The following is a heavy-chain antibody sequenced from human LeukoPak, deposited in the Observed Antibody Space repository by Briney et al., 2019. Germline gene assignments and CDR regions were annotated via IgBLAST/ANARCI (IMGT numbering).Heavy chain of an antibody. CDR3: ARDLSGWELQEF. CDR2: IKQDGSEK. CDR1: GFTFSSYC. V-gene: IGHV3-7*01. D-gene: IGHD1-26*01. Sequence: GGSLRLSCAASGFTFSSYCMRWVPQAPGEGVEWVANIKQDGSEKSYVDSVKGRFTISRDNAKISLFLQMNSLRAEDTAVYYYARDLSGWELQEFWGQGTLVTVSS. J-gene: IGHJ4*02.